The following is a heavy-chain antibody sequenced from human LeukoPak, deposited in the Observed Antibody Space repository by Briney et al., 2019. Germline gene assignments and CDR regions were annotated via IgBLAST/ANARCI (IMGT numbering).Heavy chain of an antibody. D-gene: IGHD1-26*01. CDR1: GFTFGDYA. CDR3: TRGYSETSIYAFDI. V-gene: IGHV3-49*04. CDR2: IRSKAYGGTT. Sequence: PGRSLRLSCTASGFTFGDYAMSWVRQAPGKGLEWVGFIRSKAYGGTTEYAASVKGRFTISRDDSKNSLYLQMNSLKTEDTAIYYCTRGYSETSIYAFDIWGQGTMVTVSS. J-gene: IGHJ3*02.